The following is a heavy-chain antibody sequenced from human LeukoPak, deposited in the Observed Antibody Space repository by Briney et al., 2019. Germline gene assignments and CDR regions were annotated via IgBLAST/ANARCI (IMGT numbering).Heavy chain of an antibody. Sequence: GGSLRLSCAASGFTFSSYAMHWVRQAPGKGLEWVAVISYDGSNKYYADSVKGRFTISRDNAKNSLYLQMNSLRAEDTAVYYCARAFSNMVRGPSGYFDYWGQGTLVTVSS. J-gene: IGHJ4*02. D-gene: IGHD3-10*01. CDR3: ARAFSNMVRGPSGYFDY. CDR2: ISYDGSNK. CDR1: GFTFSSYA. V-gene: IGHV3-30-3*01.